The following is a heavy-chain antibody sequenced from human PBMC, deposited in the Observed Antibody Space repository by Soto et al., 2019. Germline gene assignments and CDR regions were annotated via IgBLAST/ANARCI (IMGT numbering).Heavy chain of an antibody. V-gene: IGHV3-30-3*02. J-gene: IGHJ4*02. CDR2: ISYDGSNK. Sequence: GGSLRLSCAASGFTFSSYAMHWVRQAPGKGLEWVAVISYDGSNKYYADSVKGRFTISRDNSKNTLYLQMNSLRAEDTAVYYCVEGNYWGQGTLVTVSS. CDR3: VEGNY. CDR1: GFTFSSYA.